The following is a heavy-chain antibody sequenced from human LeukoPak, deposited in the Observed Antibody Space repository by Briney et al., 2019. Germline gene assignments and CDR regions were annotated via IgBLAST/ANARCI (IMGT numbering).Heavy chain of an antibody. J-gene: IGHJ4*02. D-gene: IGHD3-10*01. V-gene: IGHV3-23*01. CDR1: GFTFSSYA. Sequence: GGSLRLSCAASGFTFSSYAMHWVRQAPGKGLEWVSTFSRTAGNTYYADSVKGRFTISRDTSKNTLYVQMNSLRAEDTAVYYCTKHHGSGSYYDYWGQGTLVTVSS. CDR2: FSRTAGNT. CDR3: TKHHGSGSYYDY.